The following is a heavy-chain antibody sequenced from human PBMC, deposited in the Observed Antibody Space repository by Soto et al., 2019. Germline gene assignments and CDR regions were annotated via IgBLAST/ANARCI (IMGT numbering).Heavy chain of an antibody. V-gene: IGHV6-1*01. D-gene: IGHD1-1*01. CDR1: GDSVSSHSAA. CDR3: ARSDQCRCCWCYNLGDY. Sequence: PSQTLSLTCDISGDSVSSHSAAWNWIRQSPSRGLEWLGRTYYRSKWYNDYAVFVKSRIIINPDTSKNQFSLQLNSVTPEDTAVYYCARSDQCRCCWCYNLGDYWGQGTLVTVSS. CDR2: TYYRSKWYN. J-gene: IGHJ4*02.